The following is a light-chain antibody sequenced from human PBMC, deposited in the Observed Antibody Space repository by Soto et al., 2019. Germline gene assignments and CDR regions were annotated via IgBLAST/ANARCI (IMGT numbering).Light chain of an antibody. V-gene: IGKV3D-15*01. J-gene: IGKJ3*01. CDR2: GAS. Sequence: EIVMTQSPATLSVSPGERATLSCRASQSVSSNLAWYQQKPGQAPRLLIYGASTRATGIPARFSGSGSGTEFTLTLSSLDSEDFAVYCCQQYNKWPPLFTFGPGTKVHIK. CDR3: QQYNKWPPLFT. CDR1: QSVSSN.